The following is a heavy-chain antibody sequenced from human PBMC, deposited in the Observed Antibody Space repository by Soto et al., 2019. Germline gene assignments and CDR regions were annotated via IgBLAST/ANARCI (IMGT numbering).Heavy chain of an antibody. V-gene: IGHV6-1*01. CDR1: GDSVSSNSAA. CDR3: ARATGGYSYGFYSFYGSAPNWFDP. J-gene: IGHJ5*01. CDR2: TYYRSKWYN. Sequence: SRTLTRTFAISGDSVSSNSAAWNWIRQSPSRGLEWLGRTYYRSKWYNDYAVSVKSRITINPDTSKNQFSLQLNSVTPEDTAVYYCARATGGYSYGFYSFYGSAPNWFDPWGKGTRVTV. D-gene: IGHD5-18*01.